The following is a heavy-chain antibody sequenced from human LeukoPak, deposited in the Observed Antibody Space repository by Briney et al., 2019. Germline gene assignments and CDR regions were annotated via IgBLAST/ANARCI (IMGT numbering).Heavy chain of an antibody. CDR3: ARGPSHGAFDI. J-gene: IGHJ3*02. Sequence: GGSLRLSCAASGFTFSSYSMNWVRQAPGKGLEWVSSISSSSSYIYYADSVKGRFTISRDNAKNSLYLQMNSLRAEDTAVYYCARGPSHGAFDIWGQGTMVTVSS. CDR1: GFTFSSYS. CDR2: ISSSSSYI. V-gene: IGHV3-21*01.